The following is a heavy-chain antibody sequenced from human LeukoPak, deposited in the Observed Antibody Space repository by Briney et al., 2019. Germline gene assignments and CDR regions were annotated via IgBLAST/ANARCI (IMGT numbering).Heavy chain of an antibody. CDR2: FDPEDGET. CDR3: ARLYYDILTDYLHYYYYGMNV. CDR1: GSTLPELS. Sequence: ASVKVSCKGSGSTLPELSMHGVRQAPGKGLAWMGCFDPEDGETIYAQKFRGGVTMTEDTSIDTAYMKLSSLRSEDTAVYFCARLYYDILTDYLHYYYYGMNVWGQGTTVTVSS. D-gene: IGHD3-9*01. V-gene: IGHV1-24*01. J-gene: IGHJ6*02.